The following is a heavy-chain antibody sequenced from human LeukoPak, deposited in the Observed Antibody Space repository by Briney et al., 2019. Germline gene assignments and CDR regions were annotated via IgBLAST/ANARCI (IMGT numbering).Heavy chain of an antibody. CDR3: ARVIRPGYCSGGSCYSVVY. CDR2: ISYDGSNK. Sequence: GGSLRLSCAASGFTFSSYAMHWVRQAPGKGLEWVAVISYDGSNKYYADSVKGRFTISRDNSKNTLYPQINSLRAEDTAVYYCARVIRPGYCSGGSCYSVVYWGQGTLVTVSS. J-gene: IGHJ4*02. D-gene: IGHD2-15*01. CDR1: GFTFSSYA. V-gene: IGHV3-30*04.